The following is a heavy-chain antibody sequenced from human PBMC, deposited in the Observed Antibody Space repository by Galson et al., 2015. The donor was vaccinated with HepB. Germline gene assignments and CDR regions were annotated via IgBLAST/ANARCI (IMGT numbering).Heavy chain of an antibody. V-gene: IGHV5-51*01. D-gene: IGHD3-10*01. Sequence: SGAEVKKPGESLKISCKGSGYSFTSYWIGWVRQMPGKGLEWMGIIYPGDSDTRYSPSFQGQVTISADKSISTAYPQWSSLKASDTAMYYCARQSDEITMVRGVVSGYYYYYGMDVWGQGTTVTVSS. CDR1: GYSFTSYW. CDR2: IYPGDSDT. J-gene: IGHJ6*02. CDR3: ARQSDEITMVRGVVSGYYYYYGMDV.